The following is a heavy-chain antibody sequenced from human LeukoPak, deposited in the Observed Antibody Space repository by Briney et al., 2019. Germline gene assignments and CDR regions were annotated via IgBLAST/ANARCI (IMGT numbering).Heavy chain of an antibody. CDR1: GFTFSTYG. V-gene: IGHV3-64*02. Sequence: GGSLRLSCAASGFTFSTYGFHWVRQLPGKGLEYVSGISFDGRNTHYADSVKGRFIISRDNSKNTLFLQMGSLRGDDMAVYYCARDQKGGGWSNFDFWSQGTLVTVSS. CDR2: ISFDGRNT. D-gene: IGHD6-19*01. J-gene: IGHJ4*02. CDR3: ARDQKGGGWSNFDF.